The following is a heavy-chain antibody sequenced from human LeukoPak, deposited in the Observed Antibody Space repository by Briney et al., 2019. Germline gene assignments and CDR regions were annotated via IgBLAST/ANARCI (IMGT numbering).Heavy chain of an antibody. CDR3: ARATQQLLDS. CDR1: GGSISTYY. CDR2: IYYSGST. J-gene: IGHJ4*02. V-gene: IGHV4-59*01. D-gene: IGHD6-13*01. Sequence: SETLSLTCTVSGGSISTYYWSWIRQPPGKGLEWIGYIYYSGSTNYNPSLKSRVTISVDTSKNQFSLKLSSVTAADTAVYYCARATQQLLDSWGQGTLVTVSS.